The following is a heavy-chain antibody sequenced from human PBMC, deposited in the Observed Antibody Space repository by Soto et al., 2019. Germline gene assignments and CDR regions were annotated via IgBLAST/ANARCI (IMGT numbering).Heavy chain of an antibody. CDR1: GFTFNGYW. Sequence: EVQLVESGGGLVQPGGSLRLSCAASGFTFNGYWMGWVRQAPGKGLEWVASIMKDGGEKKYVDSVKGRFTISRDNAKNSVSLQMNSPRADDTAIYYCARDSDYYKADYWGQGTLVTVSS. CDR3: ARDSDYYKADY. D-gene: IGHD2-21*02. CDR2: IMKDGGEK. V-gene: IGHV3-7*01. J-gene: IGHJ4*02.